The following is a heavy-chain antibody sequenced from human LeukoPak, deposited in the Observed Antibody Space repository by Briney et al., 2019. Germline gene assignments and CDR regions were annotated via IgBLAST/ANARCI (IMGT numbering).Heavy chain of an antibody. CDR3: AREGSGSYYSY. D-gene: IGHD3-10*01. J-gene: IGHJ4*02. CDR2: IIPIFGTA. Sequence: ASVKVSCKASGGTFSSYAISWVRQAPGQGLEWMGGIIPIFGTANYAQKFQGRVTIAADKSTSTAYMELSSLRSEDTAVYYCAREGSGSYYSYWGQGTLVTVSS. CDR1: GGTFSSYA. V-gene: IGHV1-69*06.